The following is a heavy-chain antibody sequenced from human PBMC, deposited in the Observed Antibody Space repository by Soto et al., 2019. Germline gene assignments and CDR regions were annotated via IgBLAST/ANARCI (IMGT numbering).Heavy chain of an antibody. CDR2: ISYDGSNK. CDR1: GFTFSSYA. J-gene: IGHJ4*01. V-gene: IGHV3-30-3*01. Sequence: QVQLVESGGGVVQPGRSLRLSCAASGFTFSSYAMHWVRQAPGKGLEWVAVISYDGSNKYYADSVKGRFTISRDNSNNPQYLQMNSLRAEDTAVYYCARRVGAITYYFDYWGHGTLVTVSS. CDR3: ARRVGAITYYFDY. D-gene: IGHD1-26*01.